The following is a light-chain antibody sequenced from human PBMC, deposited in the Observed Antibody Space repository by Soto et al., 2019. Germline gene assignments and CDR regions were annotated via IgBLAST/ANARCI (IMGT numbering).Light chain of an antibody. V-gene: IGLV2-8*01. J-gene: IGLJ2*01. CDR2: EVS. CDR1: SSDVGGYNY. Sequence: QSALTQPPSASGSPGQSVTISCTGTSSDVGGYNYVSWYQQHPGKAPKLMIYEVSKRPSGVPDRFSGSKSGNTASLTVSGLQAEDEADYYCSSYAGSNQGVFGGGTKLTVL. CDR3: SSYAGSNQGV.